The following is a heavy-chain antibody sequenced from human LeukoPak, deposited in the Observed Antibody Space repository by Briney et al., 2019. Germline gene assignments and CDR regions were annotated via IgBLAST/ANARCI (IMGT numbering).Heavy chain of an antibody. Sequence: SVKVSCKASGGTFSSSAISWVRQAPGQGLEWMGGIILIFGTANYAQKFQGRVTITADESTSTAYMELSSLRSEDTAVYYCASSNEPAATDYYYYGMDVWGKGTTVTVSS. CDR1: GGTFSSSA. CDR2: IILIFGTA. CDR3: ASSNEPAATDYYYYGMDV. J-gene: IGHJ6*04. D-gene: IGHD2-2*01. V-gene: IGHV1-69*13.